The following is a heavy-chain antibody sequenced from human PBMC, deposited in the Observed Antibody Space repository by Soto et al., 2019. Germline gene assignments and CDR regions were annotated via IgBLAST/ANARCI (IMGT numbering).Heavy chain of an antibody. J-gene: IGHJ3*02. CDR2: ISYDGSNK. CDR3: AKPTPFGAFDI. Sequence: GGSLRLSCAASGFTFSSYGMHWVRQAPGKGLEWVAVISYDGSNKYYADSVKGRFTISRDNSKNTLYLQMDSLRAEDTAVYYCAKPTPFGAFDIWGQGTMVTVSS. D-gene: IGHD3-10*01. CDR1: GFTFSSYG. V-gene: IGHV3-30*18.